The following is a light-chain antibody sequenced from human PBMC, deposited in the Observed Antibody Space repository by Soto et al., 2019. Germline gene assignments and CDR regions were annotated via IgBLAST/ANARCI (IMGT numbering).Light chain of an antibody. CDR3: AAWDDSLNGPV. V-gene: IGLV1-44*01. CDR2: SNN. Sequence: QSVLTQPPSASGTPGQRVTISCSGSSSNIGSNTVNWYQQLPGTAPKLLIYSNNQRPSGVPDRFSGSKSGTSASLAISGLHSEDEADYYCAAWDDSLNGPVFGGGTKVTVL. J-gene: IGLJ2*01. CDR1: SSNIGSNT.